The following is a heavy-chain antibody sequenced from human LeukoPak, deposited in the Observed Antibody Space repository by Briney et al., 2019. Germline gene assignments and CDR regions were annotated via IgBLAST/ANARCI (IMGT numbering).Heavy chain of an antibody. CDR2: IYYTGST. V-gene: IGHV4-59*01. J-gene: IGHJ4*02. CDR1: GGSMSTYY. CDR3: ARGYYYDYSGPDFDY. Sequence: PSETLSLTCTVSGGSMSTYYWSWIRQPPGKGLEWIGYIYYTGSTNSNPSLKSRVTISVDTSKNQFSLRLTSVTAADTAVYYCARGYYYDYSGPDFDYWGQGTLVTVSS. D-gene: IGHD3-22*01.